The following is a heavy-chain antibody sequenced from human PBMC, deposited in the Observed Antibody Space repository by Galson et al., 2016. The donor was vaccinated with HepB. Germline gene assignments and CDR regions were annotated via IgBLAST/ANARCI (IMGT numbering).Heavy chain of an antibody. CDR3: GRRGSSGWLNYYYYGMDV. J-gene: IGHJ6*02. V-gene: IGHV3-7*05. D-gene: IGHD6-19*01. CDR1: GFTFSSYW. CDR2: IKQDGSEK. Sequence: SLRLSCAASGFTFSSYWMSWVRQAPGKGLEWVANIKQDGSEKYYVDSVKGRFTISRDNAKNSLYLQMNRLRAEDTAVYYCGRRGSSGWLNYYYYGMDVWGQGTTVTVSS.